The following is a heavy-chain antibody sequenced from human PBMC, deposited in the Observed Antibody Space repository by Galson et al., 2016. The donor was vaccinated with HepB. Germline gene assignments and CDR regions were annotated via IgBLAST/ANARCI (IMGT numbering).Heavy chain of an antibody. CDR2: ISYDGSNK. Sequence: SLRLSCAASGFTFSSYGIHWVRQAPGKGLEWVAFISYDGSNKKYADSVKGRFTISRDNSKKTLYLQMNSLRADDTAVYYCAKDGRIYCSSASCHDHFHYWGQGTLV. J-gene: IGHJ4*02. V-gene: IGHV3-30*18. CDR3: AKDGRIYCSSASCHDHFHY. CDR1: GFTFSSYG. D-gene: IGHD2-2*01.